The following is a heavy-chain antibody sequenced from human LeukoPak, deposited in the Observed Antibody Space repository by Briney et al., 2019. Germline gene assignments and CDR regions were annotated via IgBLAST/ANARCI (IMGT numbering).Heavy chain of an antibody. CDR3: ARSEYSYGPSFDY. CDR2: IYYSGST. J-gene: IGHJ4*02. D-gene: IGHD5-18*01. V-gene: IGHV4-31*03. CDR1: GGSISSGGYY. Sequence: SETLSLTCTVSGGSISSGGYYWSWTRQHPGKGLEWIGYIYYSGSTYYNPSLKSRVTISVDTSKNQFSLKLSSVTAADTAVYYCARSEYSYGPSFDYWGQGTLVTVSS.